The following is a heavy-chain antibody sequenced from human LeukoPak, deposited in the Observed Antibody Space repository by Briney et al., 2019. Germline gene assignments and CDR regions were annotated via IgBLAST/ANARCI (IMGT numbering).Heavy chain of an antibody. Sequence: PGGSLRLSCAASGFIFSSYWMHWVRQAPGKGLVWVSRINTDGRSTSYADSVKGRFTISRDNAKNTLYLQMSSLRVEDTAVYYCVKVSSTVGATYFDYWGQGTLVTVSS. CDR3: VKVSSTVGATYFDY. J-gene: IGHJ4*02. CDR1: GFIFSSYW. V-gene: IGHV3-74*01. D-gene: IGHD1-26*01. CDR2: INTDGRST.